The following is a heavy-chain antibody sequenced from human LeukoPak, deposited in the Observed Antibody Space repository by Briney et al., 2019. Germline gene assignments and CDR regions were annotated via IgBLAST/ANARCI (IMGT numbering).Heavy chain of an antibody. Sequence: PGGSLRLSCAASGFSITNNGMYWVRQAPGRGLVWVSRIKNDERTAVYADSVKGRFTISRDNARNTLFLQMNSLRAEDTAVYYCATVFKGSSLQDYWGQGTLVTVSS. V-gene: IGHV3-74*01. CDR1: GFSITNNG. CDR2: IKNDERTA. J-gene: IGHJ4*02. CDR3: ATVFKGSSLQDY. D-gene: IGHD1-26*01.